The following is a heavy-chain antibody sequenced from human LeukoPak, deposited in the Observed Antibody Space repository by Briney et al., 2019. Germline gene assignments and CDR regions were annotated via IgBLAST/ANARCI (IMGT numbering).Heavy chain of an antibody. CDR3: ARYAATGGPNWFDP. Sequence: PSETLSLTCTVSGASISNYYWSWTRQPPGKGLKWIGYIHNTGRTNYNPSLKSRVTISADTSKNQFSLRLGSVTAADTAIYYCARYAATGGPNWFDPWGPGTLVTVSS. V-gene: IGHV4-59*01. D-gene: IGHD2-15*01. CDR1: GASISNYY. CDR2: IHNTGRT. J-gene: IGHJ5*02.